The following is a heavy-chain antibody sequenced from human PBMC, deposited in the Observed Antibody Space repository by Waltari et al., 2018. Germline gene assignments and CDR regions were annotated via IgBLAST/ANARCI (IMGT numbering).Heavy chain of an antibody. CDR3: AKVGYGDYEIGY. J-gene: IGHJ4*02. CDR1: GFTFSSYA. V-gene: IGHV3-23*03. Sequence: EVQLLESGGGLVQPGGSLRLSCAASGFTFSSYAMSWVRQAPGKGLGWVSVIYSGGSTYYADSVKGRFTISRDNSKNTLYLQMNSLRAEDTAVYYCAKVGYGDYEIGYWGQGTLVTVSS. D-gene: IGHD4-17*01. CDR2: IYSGGST.